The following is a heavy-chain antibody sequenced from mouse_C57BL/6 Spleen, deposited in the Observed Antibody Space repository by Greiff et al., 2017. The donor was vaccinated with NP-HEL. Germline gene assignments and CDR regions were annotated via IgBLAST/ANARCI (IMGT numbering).Heavy chain of an antibody. D-gene: IGHD2-1*01. CDR1: GYTFTSYW. J-gene: IGHJ2*01. V-gene: IGHV1-69*01. Sequence: QVQLQQPGAELVMPGASVKLSCKASGYTFTSYWMHWVKQRPGQGLEWIGEIDPSDSYTNYNQKFKGKSTLTVDKSSSTAYMQLSSLTSEDSAVYYCARLGNYYFDYWGQGTTLTVSS. CDR3: ARLGNYYFDY. CDR2: IDPSDSYT.